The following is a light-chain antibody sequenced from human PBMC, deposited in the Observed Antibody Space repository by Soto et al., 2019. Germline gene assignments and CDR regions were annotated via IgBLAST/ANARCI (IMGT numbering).Light chain of an antibody. CDR3: QQSDTYSRT. Sequence: DIQMTQSPSTLSASVVDRVTITCLASQSISSWLAWYQQKAGKAPKLLMFDASSLERGVPSRFSGSGSGTEFTLTISSLQPDDFATYFCQQSDTYSRTFGQGTKVDIK. CDR2: DAS. V-gene: IGKV1-5*01. CDR1: QSISSW. J-gene: IGKJ1*01.